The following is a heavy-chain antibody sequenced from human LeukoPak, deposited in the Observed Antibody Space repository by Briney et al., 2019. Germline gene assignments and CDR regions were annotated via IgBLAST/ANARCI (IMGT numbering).Heavy chain of an antibody. D-gene: IGHD2-21*01. CDR2: IYYSGST. CDR3: ASCVYYYMDV. J-gene: IGHJ6*03. CDR1: GGSISSSSYY. V-gene: IGHV4-39*01. Sequence: SETLSLTCTVSGGSISSSSYYWGWIRQPPGEGLEWIGSIYYSGSTYYNPSLKSRVTISVDTSKNQFSLKLSSVTAADTAVYYCASCVYYYMDVWGKGTTVTVSS.